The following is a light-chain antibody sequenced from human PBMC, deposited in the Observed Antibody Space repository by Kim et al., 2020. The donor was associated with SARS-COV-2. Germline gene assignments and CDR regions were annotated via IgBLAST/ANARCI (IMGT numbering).Light chain of an antibody. V-gene: IGLV2-23*02. J-gene: IGLJ2*01. Sequence: QSITISCTGTISDVGSYNLVSWYQQHTGKAHKLRIYEVSLRPSGVSNRFSGSKSGNADSLTISGLQAEDEADYYCCSYAGSSTFVVFGGGTQLTVL. CDR2: EVS. CDR1: ISDVGSYNL. CDR3: CSYAGSSTFVV.